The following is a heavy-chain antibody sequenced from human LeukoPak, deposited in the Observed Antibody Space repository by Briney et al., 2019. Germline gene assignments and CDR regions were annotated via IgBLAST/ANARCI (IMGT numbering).Heavy chain of an antibody. CDR2: INPNGGGT. V-gene: IGHV1-2*02. D-gene: IGHD2-15*01. CDR3: AKSMSGGLGFFQS. Sequence: GASVKVSCKASGYTFTDYYMHWVRQAPGQGLEWMGWINPNGGGTNYAQNFWGRVTMTRDTSISTTYMELRSLRSDDTAVYYCAKSMSGGLGFFQSWGQGTLVTVSS. CDR1: GYTFTDYY. J-gene: IGHJ1*01.